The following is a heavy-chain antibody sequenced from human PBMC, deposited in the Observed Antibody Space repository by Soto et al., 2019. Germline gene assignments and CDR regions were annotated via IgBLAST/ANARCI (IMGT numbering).Heavy chain of an antibody. CDR1: GFTFSSYA. Sequence: EVQLLESGGGLVQPGGSLRLSCAASGFTFSSYAMSWVRQAPGKGLEWVSAISGSGGSTYYADSAKGRFTISRDNSKNTLYLQMNSLRAADTAVYYCAKDLVGATTYGYFDYWGQGTLVTVSS. D-gene: IGHD1-26*01. J-gene: IGHJ4*02. CDR3: AKDLVGATTYGYFDY. V-gene: IGHV3-23*01. CDR2: ISGSGGST.